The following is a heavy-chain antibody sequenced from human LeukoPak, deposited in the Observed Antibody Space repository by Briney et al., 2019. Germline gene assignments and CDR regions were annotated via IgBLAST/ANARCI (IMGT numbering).Heavy chain of an antibody. CDR3: ARRVWGSAYYTFEY. Sequence: KDGESLKISCKGSGYSFTSYWIGWVRQMPGKGLEWMGIIYPGDSDTRYSPSFQGQVTISVDTSINTAYLQWSSLKASDTAMYYCARRVWGSAYYTFEYWGQGTLVTVSS. J-gene: IGHJ4*02. CDR2: IYPGDSDT. CDR1: GYSFTSYW. D-gene: IGHD3-3*01. V-gene: IGHV5-51*01.